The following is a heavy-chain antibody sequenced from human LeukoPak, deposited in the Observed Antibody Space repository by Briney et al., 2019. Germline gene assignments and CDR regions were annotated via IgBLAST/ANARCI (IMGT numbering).Heavy chain of an antibody. Sequence: SVKVSCKASGGTFSSYAISWVRQAPGQGLEWMGGIIPIFGTANYAQKFQGRVTITADESTSTAYMELCSLRSEDTAVYYCARAPDYGDYVRFDYWGQGTLVTVSS. V-gene: IGHV1-69*13. CDR1: GGTFSSYA. CDR3: ARAPDYGDYVRFDY. J-gene: IGHJ4*02. CDR2: IIPIFGTA. D-gene: IGHD4-17*01.